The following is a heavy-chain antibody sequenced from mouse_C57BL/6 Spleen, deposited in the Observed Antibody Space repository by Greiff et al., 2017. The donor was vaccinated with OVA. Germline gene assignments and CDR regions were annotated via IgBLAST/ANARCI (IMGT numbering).Heavy chain of an antibody. Sequence: VQLQQPGAELVRPGSSVKLSCKASGYTFTSYWMDWVKQRPGQGLEWIGNIYPSDSETHYNQKFKDKATLTVDKSSSTAYMQLSSLTSEDSAVYYCARWGVTTAMDYWGQGTSVTVSS. D-gene: IGHD2-2*01. J-gene: IGHJ4*01. CDR3: ARWGVTTAMDY. CDR2: IYPSDSET. CDR1: GYTFTSYW. V-gene: IGHV1-61*01.